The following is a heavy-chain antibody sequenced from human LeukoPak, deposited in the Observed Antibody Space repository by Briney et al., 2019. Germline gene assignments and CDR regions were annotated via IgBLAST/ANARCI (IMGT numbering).Heavy chain of an antibody. V-gene: IGHV4-34*01. J-gene: IGHJ4*02. Sequence: SETLSLTCAVYGGSFSGYYWSWIRQPPGKGLEWIGEINHSGSTNYNPSLKSRVTISVDTSKNQFSLKLSSVTAADTAVYYCARHDYDFWSGYYKPPDYWGQGTLVTVSS. CDR1: GGSFSGYY. CDR3: ARHDYDFWSGYYKPPDY. D-gene: IGHD3-3*01. CDR2: INHSGST.